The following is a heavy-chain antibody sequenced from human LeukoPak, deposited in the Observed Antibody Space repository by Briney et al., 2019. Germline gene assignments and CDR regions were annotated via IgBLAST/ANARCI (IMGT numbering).Heavy chain of an antibody. D-gene: IGHD1-26*01. CDR3: ASLGGSYYVRY. CDR1: GGSISSYY. J-gene: IGHJ4*02. CDR2: IYYSGST. Sequence: SETLSLTCTVSGGSISSYYWSWIRQPPGKGLEWIGYIYYSGSTNYNPSLKSRVTISVDTSKNQFSLKLSSVTAADTAVYYCASLGGSYYVRYWGQGTLVTVSS. V-gene: IGHV4-59*08.